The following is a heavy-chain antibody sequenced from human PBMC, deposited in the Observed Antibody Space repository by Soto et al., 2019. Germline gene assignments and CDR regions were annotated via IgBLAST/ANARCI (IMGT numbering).Heavy chain of an antibody. Sequence: PGESLKISCKASGYTFTSYAMPWVRQAPGQRLEWMGWINAGNGNTKYSQKFQGRVTITRDTSASTAYMELSSLRSEDTAVYYCARGAYCGGDCYKYYFDYWGQGTLVTVSS. V-gene: IGHV1-3*01. CDR3: ARGAYCGGDCYKYYFDY. J-gene: IGHJ4*02. CDR2: INAGNGNT. CDR1: GYTFTSYA. D-gene: IGHD2-21*02.